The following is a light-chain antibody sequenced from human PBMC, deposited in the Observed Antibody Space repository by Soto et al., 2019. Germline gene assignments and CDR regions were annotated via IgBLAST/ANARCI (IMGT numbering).Light chain of an antibody. Sequence: QSALTQPPSASGTPGQRVTISCSGTSSNIGGNTVNWYRQVPGTAPKVLIYSNNLRPSGVPDRFSGSKSGTSASLAISGLQSEDEADYYCAAWDDSVNGVVFGGGTKLTVL. CDR3: AAWDDSVNGVV. J-gene: IGLJ2*01. CDR2: SNN. CDR1: SSNIGGNT. V-gene: IGLV1-44*01.